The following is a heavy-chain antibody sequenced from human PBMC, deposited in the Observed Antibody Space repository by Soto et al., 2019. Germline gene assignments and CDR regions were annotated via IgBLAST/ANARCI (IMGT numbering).Heavy chain of an antibody. CDR1: GFSFSTYA. CDR3: AGRYCPNGVCYTNFYYYMDI. V-gene: IGHV3-23*01. Sequence: EVQLLESGGGFVQPGGSLRLSCAASGFSFSTYAMTWVRQAPGKGLEWVSTITPSGGNTYYADSVKVRFTITRDNSENQLFLHMNSLRAEDTAVYYCAGRYCPNGVCYTNFYYYMDIWGEGTSVTVSS. CDR2: ITPSGGNT. D-gene: IGHD2-8*01. J-gene: IGHJ6*03.